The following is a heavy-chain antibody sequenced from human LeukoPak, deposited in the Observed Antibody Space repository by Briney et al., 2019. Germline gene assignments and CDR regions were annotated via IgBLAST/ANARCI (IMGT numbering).Heavy chain of an antibody. CDR1: GGAISNYY. D-gene: IGHD3-22*01. Sequence: SETLSLTCTVSGGAISNYYWSWIRQPPGKGLEGIGYIYYSGSTNYNPSRKSRVIISVDTSKNQFSLKLSSVTAEDTAVYYCARGDRGGPRSRGSSGYYSWRGEDYYYMDVWGKGTTVTVSS. CDR3: ARGDRGGPRSRGSSGYYSWRGEDYYYMDV. V-gene: IGHV4-59*12. J-gene: IGHJ6*03. CDR2: IYYSGST.